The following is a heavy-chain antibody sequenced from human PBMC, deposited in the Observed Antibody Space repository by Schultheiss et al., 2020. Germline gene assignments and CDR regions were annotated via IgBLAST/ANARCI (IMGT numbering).Heavy chain of an antibody. D-gene: IGHD6-19*01. V-gene: IGHV4-59*01. CDR3: ARVQAVAGGGWFDP. CDR2: IYYSGST. Sequence: SETLSLTCTVSGGSISSYYWSWIRQPPGKGLEWIGYIYYSGSTNYNPSIKSRVTISVDTSKNQFSLKLSSMTAADTAVYYCARVQAVAGGGWFDPWGQGTLVTVSS. J-gene: IGHJ5*02. CDR1: GGSISSYY.